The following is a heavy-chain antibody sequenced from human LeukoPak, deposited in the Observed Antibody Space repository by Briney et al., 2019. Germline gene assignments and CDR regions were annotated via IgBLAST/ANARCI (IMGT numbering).Heavy chain of an antibody. D-gene: IGHD4-17*01. Sequence: SQTLSLTCTVSGDSFSGYYYCSWIRQPPGKGLEWIGYIYYSGSTYYNPSLKSRVTISLDTSKNHFSLKLSSVTAADTAVYYWAGELHYGHHVFDYCGEGTLVTVSS. CDR1: GDSFSGYYY. CDR2: IYYSGST. CDR3: AGELHYGHHVFDY. J-gene: IGHJ4*02. V-gene: IGHV4-30-4*01.